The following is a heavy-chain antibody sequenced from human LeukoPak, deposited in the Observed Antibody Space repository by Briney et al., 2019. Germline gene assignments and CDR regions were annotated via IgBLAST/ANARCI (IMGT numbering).Heavy chain of an antibody. CDR3: AKDHFVTTVIDF. V-gene: IGHV3-23*01. CDR2: ISGSGGST. D-gene: IGHD4-11*01. J-gene: IGHJ4*02. Sequence: PGGSLRLSCGASGFSFSTYWMSWVRQAPGKGLEWVSGISGSGGSTYYADSVKGRFTISRDNSKNTLYLQMNSLRAEDTAVYYCAKDHFVTTVIDFWGQGTLVTVSS. CDR1: GFSFSTYW.